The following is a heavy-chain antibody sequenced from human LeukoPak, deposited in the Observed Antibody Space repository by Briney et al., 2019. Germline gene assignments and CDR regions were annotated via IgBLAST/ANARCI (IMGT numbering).Heavy chain of an antibody. D-gene: IGHD3-3*01. V-gene: IGHV3-23*01. CDR1: GFSFSSYA. Sequence: GGSLRLSCVASGFSFSSYATSWVRQAPGKGLEWVSAISGSGSSTYYADSVKGRFTISGDNSKNTLYLQMNSLRAEDTAVYYCAKEYYDFWSGSPKYWGQGTLVTVSS. CDR3: AKEYYDFWSGSPKY. CDR2: ISGSGSST. J-gene: IGHJ4*02.